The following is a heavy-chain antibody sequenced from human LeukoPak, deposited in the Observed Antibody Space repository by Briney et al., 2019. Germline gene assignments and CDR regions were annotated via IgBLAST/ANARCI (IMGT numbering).Heavy chain of an antibody. D-gene: IGHD3-3*01. CDR1: GFAFSSHA. CDR2: ISGSAEKT. V-gene: IGHV3-23*01. Sequence: GGSLRLSCAASGFAFSSHAMTWVRQAPGKGLEWVSSISGSAEKTYYADSEKGRFTISRDSSQKILNLQMNNLRVEDTAIYYCARGSTYDFWSGDALDVWGQGTMVTVAS. CDR3: ARGSTYDFWSGDALDV. J-gene: IGHJ3*01.